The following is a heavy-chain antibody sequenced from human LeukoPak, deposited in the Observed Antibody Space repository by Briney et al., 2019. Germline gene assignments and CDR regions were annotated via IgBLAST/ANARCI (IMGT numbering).Heavy chain of an antibody. CDR3: ARDRGGLAAAGTRVGDYYFDN. Sequence: SEILSLTCTVSGGSISSYYWSWIRQPAGKGLEWIGRIYTSGSTNYNPSLKSRVTMSVDTSKNQFSLKLSSVTAADTAVYYCARDRGGLAAAGTRVGDYYFDNWGQGTLVTVSS. V-gene: IGHV4-4*07. D-gene: IGHD6-13*01. CDR2: IYTSGST. J-gene: IGHJ4*02. CDR1: GGSISSYY.